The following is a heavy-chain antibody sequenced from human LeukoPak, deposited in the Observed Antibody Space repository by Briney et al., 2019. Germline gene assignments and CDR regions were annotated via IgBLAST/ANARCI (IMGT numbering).Heavy chain of an antibody. CDR3: ARRPIPSSPGVIAHAFDL. V-gene: IGHV1-18*01. J-gene: IGHJ3*01. CDR2: ISAYNGNT. CDR1: GYTFTSYG. D-gene: IGHD2-21*01. Sequence: GASVKVSCKASGYTFTSYGITWVRQAPGQGLEWMGWISAYNGNTNYAQKLQGRVTMTTVTSTSTAYMELRSLRSDDTAVYYCARRPIPSSPGVIAHAFDLWGQGTMVTVSS.